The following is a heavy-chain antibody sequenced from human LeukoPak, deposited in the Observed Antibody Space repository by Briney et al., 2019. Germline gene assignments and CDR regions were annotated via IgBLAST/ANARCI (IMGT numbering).Heavy chain of an antibody. CDR1: GFTFLSYG. J-gene: IGHJ4*02. Sequence: GGSLRLSCEASGFTFLSYGMHWVRQAPGKELEWVAVTSNDGTSKYYADSVKGRFTISRDNSKNTLYLQMNSLRAEDTAVYYCARVGQWFGELLPLDYWGQGTLVTVSS. CDR2: TSNDGTSK. V-gene: IGHV3-30*03. D-gene: IGHD3-10*01. CDR3: ARVGQWFGELLPLDY.